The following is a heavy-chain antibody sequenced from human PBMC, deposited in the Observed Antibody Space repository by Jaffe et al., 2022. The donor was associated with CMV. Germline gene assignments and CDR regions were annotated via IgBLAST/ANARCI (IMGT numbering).Heavy chain of an antibody. J-gene: IGHJ3*02. V-gene: IGHV2-5*02. CDR3: AHLYYYDSSGWENDAFDI. D-gene: IGHD3-22*01. CDR1: GFSLSTSGVG. CDR2: IYWDDDK. Sequence: QITLKESGPTLVKPTQTLTLTCTFSGFSLSTSGVGVGWIRQPPGKALEWLALIYWDDDKRYSPSLKSRLTITKDTSKNQVVLTMTNMDPVDTATYYCAHLYYYDSSGWENDAFDIWGQGTMVTVSS.